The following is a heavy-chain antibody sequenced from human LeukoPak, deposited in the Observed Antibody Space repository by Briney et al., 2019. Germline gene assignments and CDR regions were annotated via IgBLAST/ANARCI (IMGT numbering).Heavy chain of an antibody. CDR3: ARVSGAYEFDY. V-gene: IGHV3-21*04. Sequence: GGSLRLSCAASGFTFSSYSMNWVRQAPGKGLEWVSSISSSSSYIYYADSVKGRFTISRDNSKNTLYLQMNTLRAEDTAVYYCARVSGAYEFDYWGQGTLVTVSS. J-gene: IGHJ4*02. CDR1: GFTFSSYS. CDR2: ISSSSSYI. D-gene: IGHD5-12*01.